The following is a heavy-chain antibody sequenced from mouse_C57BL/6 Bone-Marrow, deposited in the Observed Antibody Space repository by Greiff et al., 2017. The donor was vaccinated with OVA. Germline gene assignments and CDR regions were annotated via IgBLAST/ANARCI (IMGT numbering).Heavy chain of an antibody. CDR3: AGELAWFAY. V-gene: IGHV12-3*01. CDR1: GFPITSGYY. D-gene: IGHD4-1*01. J-gene: IGHJ3*01. Sequence: ESGPGLVKPSQSLFLTCSITGFPITSGYYWICIRQSPGKPLEWMGYITHSGDTFYHQSLQSPISITRETAKNQFFLQLSSVTTEDTAMYYCAGELAWFAYWGQGTLVTVSA. CDR2: ITHSGDT.